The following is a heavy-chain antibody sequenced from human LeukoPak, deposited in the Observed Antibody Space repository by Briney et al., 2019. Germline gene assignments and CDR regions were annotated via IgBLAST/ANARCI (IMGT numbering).Heavy chain of an antibody. CDR3: ARGYCSSTSCSLGSLYYYYYAMDV. V-gene: IGHV3-30-3*01. CDR1: GFTFRSYA. D-gene: IGHD2-2*01. Sequence: GGSLRLSCAASGFTFRSYAMRWVRQAPGKGLEWVAVISYDGSNKYYADSVKGRFTISRDNSKNTLYLQMNSLRAEDTAVYYCARGYCSSTSCSLGSLYYYYYAMDVWGQGTTVTVSS. CDR2: ISYDGSNK. J-gene: IGHJ6*02.